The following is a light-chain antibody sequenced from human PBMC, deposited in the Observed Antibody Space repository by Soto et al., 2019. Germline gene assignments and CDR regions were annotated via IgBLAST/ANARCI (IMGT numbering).Light chain of an antibody. V-gene: IGKV3-20*01. CDR2: LAS. CDR1: QSVRSSY. J-gene: IGKJ2*01. Sequence: EIVLTQSPGTLSLSPGERATLSCRASQSVRSSYLAWYQQKPGQAPRLLIYLASSRATGVPDRFSGSGSGTDFTLTISRLEAEDFAVCYCQQYGTSPFTFGQGTMLEIK. CDR3: QQYGTSPFT.